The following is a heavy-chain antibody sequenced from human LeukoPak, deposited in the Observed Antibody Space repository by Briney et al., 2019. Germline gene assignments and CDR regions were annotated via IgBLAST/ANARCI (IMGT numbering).Heavy chain of an antibody. Sequence: GGSLRLSCAVSGFTFSSYWMSWVRQAPGKGLEWVSVIYSGGSTYYADSVKGRFTISRDKSKNTVYLQMNSLRAEDTAVYYCARSPYYNYYGMDVWGQGTTVTVSS. CDR2: IYSGGST. V-gene: IGHV3-53*01. CDR1: GFTFSSYW. J-gene: IGHJ6*02. CDR3: ARSPYYNYYGMDV.